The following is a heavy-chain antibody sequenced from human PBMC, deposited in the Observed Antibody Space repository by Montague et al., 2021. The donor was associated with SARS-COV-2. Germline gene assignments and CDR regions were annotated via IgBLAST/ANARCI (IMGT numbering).Heavy chain of an antibody. CDR3: AREYRIELWQTNWYFGL. CDR1: GGSISSGGHY. CDR2: IYYSGST. V-gene: IGHV4-61*08. J-gene: IGHJ2*01. D-gene: IGHD5-18*01. Sequence: SETLSLTCTVSGGSISSGGHYWSWIRQHPGKGLEWIGYIYYSGSTKYNPSLKSRVSISVDTSKNQFSLRLSSVTAADTAVYYCAREYRIELWQTNWYFGLWGRGTLVTVSS.